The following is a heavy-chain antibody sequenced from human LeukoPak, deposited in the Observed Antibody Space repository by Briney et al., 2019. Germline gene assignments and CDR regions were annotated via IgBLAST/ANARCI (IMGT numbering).Heavy chain of an antibody. Sequence: ASVKASCKASGYTFTGYYMHWVRQAPGQGLEWMGWINPNSGGTNYAQKFQGRVTVTRDTPISTAYMELSRLRSDDTAVYYCARVKLGTHPWGQGTLVTVSS. J-gene: IGHJ5*02. CDR1: GYTFTGYY. CDR3: ARVKLGTHP. D-gene: IGHD7-27*01. CDR2: INPNSGGT. V-gene: IGHV1-2*02.